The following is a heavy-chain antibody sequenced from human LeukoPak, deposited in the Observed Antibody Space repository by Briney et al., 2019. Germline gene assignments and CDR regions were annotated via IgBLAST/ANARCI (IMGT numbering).Heavy chain of an antibody. CDR3: AQRIQLWLGGWFDP. Sequence: PSETLSLTCTVSGDSISSSSHYWGWIRQPPGKGLEWIASIYHSGSTYDNPSLKSRVTISVDTSKNQFSLKLSSVTAADTAVYYCAQRIQLWLGGWFDPWGQGTLVTVSS. J-gene: IGHJ5*02. CDR2: IYHSGST. V-gene: IGHV4-39*07. CDR1: GDSISSSSHY. D-gene: IGHD5-18*01.